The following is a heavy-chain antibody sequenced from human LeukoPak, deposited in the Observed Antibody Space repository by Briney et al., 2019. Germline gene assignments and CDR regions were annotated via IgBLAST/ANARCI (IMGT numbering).Heavy chain of an antibody. Sequence: GGSPRLSCAASGFTVSNNYMSWVRQAPGKGLEWVSAVYDGDTTYYADSVKGRFTISRDNSKNTLYLQINSLRVEDTAVYFCARDRLLYLDYWGQGTLVTVSS. CDR2: VYDGDTT. V-gene: IGHV3-53*01. J-gene: IGHJ4*02. CDR1: GFTVSNNY. CDR3: ARDRLLYLDY. D-gene: IGHD2-21*02.